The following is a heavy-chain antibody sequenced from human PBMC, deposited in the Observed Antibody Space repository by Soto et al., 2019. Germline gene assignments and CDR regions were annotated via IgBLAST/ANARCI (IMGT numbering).Heavy chain of an antibody. Sequence: QVQLVQSGAEVKKPGSSVKVSCKVSGSTFSSYAISWVRQAPGQGLEWMGGIIPIFGTADYAQKFQGRVKSTADESTSTANRELSRLRSEDTAVYYCASDKGQLSAYNWFDPWGQGTLVTVSS. CDR2: IIPIFGTA. V-gene: IGHV1-69*12. J-gene: IGHJ5*02. D-gene: IGHD6-6*01. CDR1: GSTFSSYA. CDR3: ASDKGQLSAYNWFDP.